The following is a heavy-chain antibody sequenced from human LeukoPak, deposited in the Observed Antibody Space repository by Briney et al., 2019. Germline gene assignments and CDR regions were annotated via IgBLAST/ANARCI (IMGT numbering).Heavy chain of an antibody. CDR1: GFTFRSYW. CDR3: AREIKGGHTATFDY. D-gene: IGHD5-18*01. J-gene: IGHJ4*02. CDR2: IKQDGSEK. Sequence: GGSLRLSCAASGFTFRSYWMSWVRQAPGKGLEWVANIKQDGSEKYYVDSVKGRFTISRDNAKNSLYLQMNSPRAVDTAVYYCAREIKGGHTATFDYWGQGTLVTVSS. V-gene: IGHV3-7*01.